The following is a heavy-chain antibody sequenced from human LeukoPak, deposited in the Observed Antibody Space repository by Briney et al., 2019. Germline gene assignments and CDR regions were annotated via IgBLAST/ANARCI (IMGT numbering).Heavy chain of an antibody. J-gene: IGHJ4*02. V-gene: IGHV4-38-2*01. Sequence: PSETLSLTCAVSGYSISSGYYWGWIRQPPGEGLEWIGSIYHSGSTYYNPSLKSRVTISVDTSKNQFSLKLSSVTAADTAVYYCARFLSGTGSSGYPDWGQGTLVTVSS. CDR3: ARFLSGTGSSGYPD. D-gene: IGHD3-22*01. CDR2: IYHSGST. CDR1: GYSISSGYY.